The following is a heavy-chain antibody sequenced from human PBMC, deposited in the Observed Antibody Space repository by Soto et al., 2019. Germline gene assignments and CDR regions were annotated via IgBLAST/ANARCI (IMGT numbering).Heavy chain of an antibody. Sequence: QVQLVESGGGVVQPGRSLRLSCAASGFTFSSYGMHWVRQAPGKGLEWVAVISDDGSNKYYADSVKGRFTISRDNSKNTLYLQMNSLRAEVTAVYYCANYCRSTSCFSGGLEHWGQGTLVTVSS. CDR2: ISDDGSNK. CDR1: GFTFSSYG. CDR3: ANYCRSTSCFSGGLEH. V-gene: IGHV3-30*18. J-gene: IGHJ5*02. D-gene: IGHD2-2*01.